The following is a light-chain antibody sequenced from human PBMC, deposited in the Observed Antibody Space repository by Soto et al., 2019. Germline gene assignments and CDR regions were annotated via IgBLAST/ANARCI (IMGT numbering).Light chain of an antibody. J-gene: IGKJ1*01. V-gene: IGKV3-20*01. Sequence: EIVLTQSPAALSVSPGERATLSCWASQSVGSSLNWYQQKPGQAPRLLIHGASNRATGIPDRFSGSGSGTDFTLTITRLEPEDFAVYYCQQYGSSGTFGQGTKVDIK. CDR1: QSVGSS. CDR3: QQYGSSGT. CDR2: GAS.